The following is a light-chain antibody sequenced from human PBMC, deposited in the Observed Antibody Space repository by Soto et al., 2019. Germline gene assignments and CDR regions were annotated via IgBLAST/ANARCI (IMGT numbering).Light chain of an antibody. CDR2: GAS. Sequence: EIVLPQSPGTLSLSPGERATLSCRASQSVSSSYLAWYQQKPGQATRLLIYGASSRATGIPDRFSGSGSGTDFTLPISRLEPEDFAVYYCQQYGSSPLTFGGGTKAESK. J-gene: IGKJ4*01. CDR3: QQYGSSPLT. CDR1: QSVSSSY. V-gene: IGKV3-20*01.